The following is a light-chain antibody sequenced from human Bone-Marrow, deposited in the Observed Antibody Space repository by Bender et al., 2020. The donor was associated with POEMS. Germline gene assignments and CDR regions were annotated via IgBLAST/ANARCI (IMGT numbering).Light chain of an antibody. Sequence: QSVLSQPPSASGTPGQRVTISCSGSGSNIGNNFVYWYQQFPGTAPKVLIYKNNQRPSGVPDRFSGSKSGTSASLAISGLWSEDEADYHCAAWDDSLSGWVFGGGTKLTVL. CDR1: GSNIGNNF. J-gene: IGLJ3*02. CDR2: KNN. CDR3: AAWDDSLSGWV. V-gene: IGLV1-47*03.